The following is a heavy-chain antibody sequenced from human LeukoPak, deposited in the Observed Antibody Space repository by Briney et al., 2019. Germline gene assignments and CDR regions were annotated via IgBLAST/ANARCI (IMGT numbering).Heavy chain of an antibody. Sequence: PSETLSLTCTVSGGSVSSGSYYWSWIRQPPGKGLEWIGYIYYSGSTNYNPSLKSRVTISVDTSKNQFSLKLSSVTAADTGVYYCARVGPTTDYYFDYWGQGTLVTVSS. D-gene: IGHD1-14*01. J-gene: IGHJ4*02. V-gene: IGHV4-61*01. CDR2: IYYSGST. CDR3: ARVGPTTDYYFDY. CDR1: GGSVSSGSYY.